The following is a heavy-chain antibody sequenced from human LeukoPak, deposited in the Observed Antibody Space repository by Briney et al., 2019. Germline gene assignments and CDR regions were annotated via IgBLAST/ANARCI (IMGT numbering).Heavy chain of an antibody. V-gene: IGHV3-48*03. D-gene: IGHD5-24*01. CDR2: INNGGNTV. Sequence: GGSLRLSCAASGFTLTNYEMNWVRQAPGKGLEWVSYINNGGNTVYYADSVKGRFTISRDNAKNSRYLQMNSLRAEDTAVYYCARGERWLTIPGIDYWGQGSLVTVSS. J-gene: IGHJ4*02. CDR3: ARGERWLTIPGIDY. CDR1: GFTLTNYE.